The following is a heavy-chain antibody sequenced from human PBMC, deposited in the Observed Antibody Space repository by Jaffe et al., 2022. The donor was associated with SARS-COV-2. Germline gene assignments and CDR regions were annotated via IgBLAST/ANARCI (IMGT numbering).Heavy chain of an antibody. J-gene: IGHJ4*02. CDR3: ARSDSSSWGGGDY. CDR1: GFTFSSYA. Sequence: QVQLVESGGGVVQPGRSLRLSCAASGFTFSSYAMHWVRQAPGKGLEWVAVISYDGSNKYYADSVKGRFTISRDNSKNTLYLQMNSLRAEDTAVYYCARSDSSSWGGGDYWGQGTLVTVSS. CDR2: ISYDGSNK. D-gene: IGHD6-13*01. V-gene: IGHV3-30-3*01.